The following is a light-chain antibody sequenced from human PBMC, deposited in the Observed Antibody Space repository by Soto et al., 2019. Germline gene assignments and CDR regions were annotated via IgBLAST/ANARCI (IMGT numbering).Light chain of an antibody. CDR3: QQYGSSRT. V-gene: IGKV3-20*01. J-gene: IGKJ1*01. Sequence: EIVLTQSPGTLSLSPGERATLSCRASQSVSSNYLAWYQQKPGQAPRLLIYGASSRATSIPDRFSGSGSGTDFTLSISRLEPEDFAVYYCQQYGSSRTFGQGTKV. CDR2: GAS. CDR1: QSVSSNY.